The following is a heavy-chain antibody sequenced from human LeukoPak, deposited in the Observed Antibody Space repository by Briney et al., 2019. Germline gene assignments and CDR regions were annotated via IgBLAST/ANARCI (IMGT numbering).Heavy chain of an antibody. CDR3: AREGRVGYCSSTSCYIDWFDP. J-gene: IGHJ5*02. CDR2: XYXXGST. V-gene: IGHV4-4*07. Sequence: SLXCTVXXGSXSSXXWSWXXQXXXXXXXXXXXXYXXGSTNYNPSLKSRVTMSVDTSKNQFSLKLSSVTAADTAVYYCAREGRVGYCSSTSCYIDWFDPWGQGTLVTVSS. CDR1: XGSXSSXX. D-gene: IGHD2-2*02.